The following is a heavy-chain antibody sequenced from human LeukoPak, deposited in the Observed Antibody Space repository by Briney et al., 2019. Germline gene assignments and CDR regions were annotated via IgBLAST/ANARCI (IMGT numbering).Heavy chain of an antibody. CDR2: IIPILGIA. CDR3: ARRYYDSSGYSLPFDY. D-gene: IGHD3-22*01. V-gene: IGHV1-69*04. Sequence: SVKVSCKASGGTFSSYAISWVRQAPGQGLEWMGRIIPILGIANYAQKFQGRVTITADKSTSTAYTELSSLRSEDTAVYYCARRYYDSSGYSLPFDYWGQGTLVTVSS. CDR1: GGTFSSYA. J-gene: IGHJ4*02.